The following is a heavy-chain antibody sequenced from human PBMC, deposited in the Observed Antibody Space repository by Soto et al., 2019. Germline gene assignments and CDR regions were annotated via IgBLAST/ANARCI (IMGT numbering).Heavy chain of an antibody. CDR1: GLSFSSYA. CDR3: ARDLVAYGSAPTDY. V-gene: IGHV3-30*04. D-gene: IGHD3-10*01. Sequence: QVQLVESGGGVVQPGRSLRLSCAASGLSFSSYAMHWVRQAPGKGLEWVAVISYDGSNKYYADSVKGRFTIARDNSKNTLYLQMNSLRGEDTAVYYCARDLVAYGSAPTDYWGQGTLVTVSS. CDR2: ISYDGSNK. J-gene: IGHJ4*02.